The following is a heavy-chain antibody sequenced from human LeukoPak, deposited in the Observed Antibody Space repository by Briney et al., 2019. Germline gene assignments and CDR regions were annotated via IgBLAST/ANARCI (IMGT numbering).Heavy chain of an antibody. CDR1: GFTFDDYA. J-gene: IGHJ3*02. CDR3: AKVTVEMATYDAFDI. D-gene: IGHD5-24*01. Sequence: GESLRLSCAASGFTFDDYAMHWVRQAPGKGLEWVSGISWNSGSIGYADSVKGRFTISRDNAKNSLYLQINSLRAEDTALYYCAKVTVEMATYDAFDIWGQGTMVTVSS. CDR2: ISWNSGSI. V-gene: IGHV3-9*01.